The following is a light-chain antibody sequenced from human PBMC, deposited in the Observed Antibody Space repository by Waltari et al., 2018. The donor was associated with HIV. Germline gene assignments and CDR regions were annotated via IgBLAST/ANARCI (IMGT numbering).Light chain of an antibody. Sequence: PGARATLSCRASQRVSSYLAWYQQKPGQSPRLLIYDASNTATGIPARFSGRGSGTDFTLTISSLEPEDFAVYYCQQRSNWPPWTFGQGTKVEIK. CDR1: QRVSSY. CDR3: QQRSNWPPWT. J-gene: IGKJ1*01. V-gene: IGKV3-11*01. CDR2: DAS.